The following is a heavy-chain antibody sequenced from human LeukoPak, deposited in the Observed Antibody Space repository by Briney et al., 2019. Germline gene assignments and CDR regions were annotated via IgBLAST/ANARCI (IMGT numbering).Heavy chain of an antibody. CDR2: IKKDGSEK. CDR1: GFTFSNYW. D-gene: IGHD6-19*01. J-gene: IGHJ4*02. V-gene: IGHV3-7*01. Sequence: PGGSLRLSCAASGFTFSNYWMNWVRQAPGKGLEWVAIIKKDGSEKIYVDSVRGRFTISRDNAKNTLYLQMNSLRAEDTAVYYCAAGAGWLFDYWGQGTLVTVSS. CDR3: AAGAGWLFDY.